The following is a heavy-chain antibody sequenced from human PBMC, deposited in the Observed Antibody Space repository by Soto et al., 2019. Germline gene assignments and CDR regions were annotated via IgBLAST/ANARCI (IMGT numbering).Heavy chain of an antibody. D-gene: IGHD5-12*01. J-gene: IGHJ4*02. CDR2: IEGDGNST. CDR1: GFTLSSFW. CDR3: ARSPGNYAYAYSFDL. Sequence: EAQLVESGGGLVQPGGSLRLTCAASGFTLSSFWMHWVRQVPGKEPMWVSRIEGDGNSTIYAYSVKGRFTMSSDNAKNPLYLQMTRLRAEDSAVYYCARSPGNYAYAYSFDLWGQGTLVAASS. V-gene: IGHV3-74*01.